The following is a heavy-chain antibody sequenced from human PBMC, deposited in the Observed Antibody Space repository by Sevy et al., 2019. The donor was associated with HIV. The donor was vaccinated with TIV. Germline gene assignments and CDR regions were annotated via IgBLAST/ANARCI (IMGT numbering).Heavy chain of an antibody. CDR1: GFTFSSYA. CDR2: ISGSGGST. J-gene: IGHJ4*02. V-gene: IGHV3-23*01. Sequence: GGSLRLSCAASGFTFSSYAMSWVRQAPGKGLEWVSAISGSGGSTCYADSVKGRFTISRDNSKNTLYLQMNSLRAEDTAVDYCAKDLWQQLVLAASPIDYWGQGTLVTVSS. D-gene: IGHD6-13*01. CDR3: AKDLWQQLVLAASPIDY.